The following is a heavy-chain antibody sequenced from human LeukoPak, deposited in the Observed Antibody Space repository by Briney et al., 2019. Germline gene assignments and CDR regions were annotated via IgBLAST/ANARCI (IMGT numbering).Heavy chain of an antibody. J-gene: IGHJ4*02. D-gene: IGHD1-1*01. V-gene: IGHV1-18*01. CDR3: ARVPTGTTGPAGY. Sequence: ASVKVSCKASGYTFTSYGISWVRQAPGQGLEWMGWISAYNGNTNYAQKFQGRVTMTRDTSTSTVYMELSSLRSEDTAVYYCARVPTGTTGPAGYWGQGTLVTVSS. CDR1: GYTFTSYG. CDR2: ISAYNGNT.